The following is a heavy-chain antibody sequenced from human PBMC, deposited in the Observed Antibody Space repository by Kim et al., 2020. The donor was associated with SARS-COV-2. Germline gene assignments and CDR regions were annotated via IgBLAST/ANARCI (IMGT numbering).Heavy chain of an antibody. CDR1: GFTFSSYS. CDR3: ARDWYYYGSGSYGGYYYYGMDV. CDR2: ISSSSSTI. V-gene: IGHV3-48*02. Sequence: GGSLRLSCAASGFTFSSYSMNWVRQAPGKGLEWVSYISSSSSTIYYADSVKGRFTISRDNAKNSLSLQMNSPRDEDTAVYYCARDWYYYGSGSYGGYYYYGMDVWGQGTTVTVSS. D-gene: IGHD3-10*01. J-gene: IGHJ6*02.